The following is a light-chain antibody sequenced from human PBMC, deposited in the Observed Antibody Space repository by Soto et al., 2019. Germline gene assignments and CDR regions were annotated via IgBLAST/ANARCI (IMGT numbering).Light chain of an antibody. V-gene: IGKV1-5*01. CDR3: QQYHSYWT. Sequence: DFQMTQSPSTLSASVGDRVTITCRARQNIRSRLAWFQQKPGKAPKLLIYAASSLESGVPQRFSGSGSGTEFTLTLSILQTHDFSTYYCQQYHSYWTFGQGTQVE. CDR2: AAS. CDR1: QNIRSR. J-gene: IGKJ1*01.